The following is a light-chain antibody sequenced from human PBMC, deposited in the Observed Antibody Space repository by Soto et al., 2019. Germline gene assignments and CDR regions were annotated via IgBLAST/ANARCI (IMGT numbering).Light chain of an antibody. V-gene: IGKV4-1*01. J-gene: IGKJ1*01. CDR3: QQYYSTPRT. CDR1: QSVLYSSNNKNY. Sequence: DIVMTQSPDSLAVSLGERATINCKSSQSVLYSSNNKNYLAWYQQKPGQPPKLLIYWASTRESGVPDRFSGSGSGTYFTLTISSMKAEDVAVYYCQQYYSTPRTFGQGTKVEIK. CDR2: WAS.